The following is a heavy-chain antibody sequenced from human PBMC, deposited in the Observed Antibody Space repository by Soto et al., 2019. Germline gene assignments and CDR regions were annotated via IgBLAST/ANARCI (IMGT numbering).Heavy chain of an antibody. Sequence: GGSLRLSCAASGFTFSSYAMSWVRQAPGKGLEWVSAISGSGGSTYYADSVKGRFTISRDNSKNTLYLQMNSLRAEDTAVYYCAKVFGGAAAVPGYYYMDVWGKGTTVTVSS. D-gene: IGHD6-13*01. CDR2: ISGSGGST. V-gene: IGHV3-23*01. J-gene: IGHJ6*03. CDR3: AKVFGGAAAVPGYYYMDV. CDR1: GFTFSSYA.